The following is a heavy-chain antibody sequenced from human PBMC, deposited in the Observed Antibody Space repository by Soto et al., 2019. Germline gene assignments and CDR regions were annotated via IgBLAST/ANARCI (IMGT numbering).Heavy chain of an antibody. Sequence: PGGSLRLSCAASGFTFSSYAMSWVRQAPGKGLEWVSAISGSGGSTYYADSVKGRFTISRDNSKNTLYLQMNSLRAEDTAVYYCAKDQYSSGWYFHAFDIWGQGTMVTVSS. D-gene: IGHD6-19*01. CDR3: AKDQYSSGWYFHAFDI. J-gene: IGHJ3*02. CDR2: ISGSGGST. CDR1: GFTFSSYA. V-gene: IGHV3-23*01.